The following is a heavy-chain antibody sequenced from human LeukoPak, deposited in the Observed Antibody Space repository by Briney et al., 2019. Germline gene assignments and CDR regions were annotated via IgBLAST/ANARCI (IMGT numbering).Heavy chain of an antibody. CDR3: AREGGLFWSLELRGIDP. CDR2: TYYRSKWYN. V-gene: IGHV6-1*01. CDR1: GDSVSSNSAA. J-gene: IGHJ5*02. Sequence: SQTLSLTCAISGDSVSSNSAAWNWIRQSPSRGLEWLGRTYYRSKWYNDYAVSVKSRITINPDTSKNQFSLQLNSVTPEDTAVYYCAREGGLFWSLELRGIDPWGQGTLVTVSS. D-gene: IGHD1-7*01.